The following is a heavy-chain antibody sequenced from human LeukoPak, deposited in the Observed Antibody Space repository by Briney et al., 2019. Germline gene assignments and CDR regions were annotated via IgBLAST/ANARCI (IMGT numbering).Heavy chain of an antibody. CDR1: GYTFTNFD. J-gene: IGHJ4*02. V-gene: IGHV1-8*01. CDR3: AREGRDGYNKDFDY. Sequence: ASVKVSCKASGYTFTNFDINWVRQATGQGPEWMGWMNPSSGDTGIAQKFQGRLTLTRDTSINTVYMELSRLRSDDTALYYCAREGRDGYNKDFDYWGQGTLVTVSS. CDR2: MNPSSGDT. D-gene: IGHD5-24*01.